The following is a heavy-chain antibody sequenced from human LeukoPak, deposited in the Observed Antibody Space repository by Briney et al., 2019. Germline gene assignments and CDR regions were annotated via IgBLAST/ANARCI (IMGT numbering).Heavy chain of an antibody. V-gene: IGHV3-53*01. D-gene: IGHD3-22*01. J-gene: IGHJ3*02. CDR2: TYTGDNS. CDR3: ARGGRGSAAVVAPRSFDI. CDR1: GFTFGDYA. Sequence: GGSLRLSCTVSGFTFGDYAMSWFRQAPGKGLEWVSVTYTGDNSYYADSVKGRFIISRDISKNTLYLQMNSLRAEDSALYYCARGGRGSAAVVAPRSFDIWGQGTMVTVSS.